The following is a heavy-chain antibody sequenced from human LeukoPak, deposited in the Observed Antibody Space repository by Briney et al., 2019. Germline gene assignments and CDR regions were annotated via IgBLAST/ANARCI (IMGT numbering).Heavy chain of an antibody. CDR2: ISYDGSNK. V-gene: IGHV3-30*04. D-gene: IGHD3-10*01. CDR3: ARTPLWFGELSYPPDY. J-gene: IGHJ4*02. Sequence: PGRSLRLSCAASGFTFSSYPMHWVRQAPGKGLEWVAVISYDGSNKYYADSVKGRFTISRDNSKNTLYLQTNSLRVEDTAVYYCARTPLWFGELSYPPDYWGQGALVTVSS. CDR1: GFTFSSYP.